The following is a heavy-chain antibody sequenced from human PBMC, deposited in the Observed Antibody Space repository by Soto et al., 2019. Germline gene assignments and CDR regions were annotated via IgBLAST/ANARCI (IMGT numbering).Heavy chain of an antibody. CDR3: ARGGGSYYVGWFDP. CDR1: GGTFSSYT. J-gene: IGHJ5*02. V-gene: IGHV1-69*02. CDR2: IIPILGIA. D-gene: IGHD1-26*01. Sequence: QVQLVQSGAEVKKPGSSVKVSCKASGGTFSSYTISWVRQAPGQGLEWMGRIIPILGIANYAQKFQGRVTITADKSTSTAYMELSSLRSEATAVYYCARGGGSYYVGWFDPWGQGILVTVSS.